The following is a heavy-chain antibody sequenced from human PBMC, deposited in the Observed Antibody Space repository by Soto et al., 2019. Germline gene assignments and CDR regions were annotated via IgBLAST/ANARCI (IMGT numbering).Heavy chain of an antibody. CDR3: ARAMYSIGLSGGYYPNYFDY. CDR1: GYTFTSYG. J-gene: IGHJ4*02. D-gene: IGHD3-3*01. Sequence: ASVKVSCKASGYTFTSYGISWVRQAPGQGLEWMGWISAYNGNTNYAQKLQGRVTMTTDTSTSTAYMELRSLRSDDTAVYYCARAMYSIGLSGGYYPNYFDYWGQGTLVTVSS. V-gene: IGHV1-18*01. CDR2: ISAYNGNT.